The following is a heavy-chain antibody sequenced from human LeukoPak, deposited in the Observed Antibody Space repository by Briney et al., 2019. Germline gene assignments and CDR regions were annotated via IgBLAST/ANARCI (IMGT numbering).Heavy chain of an antibody. Sequence: SAETLSLTCTVSGGSISSYYWSWIRQPPGKGLEGIGYIYYSGSTNYNRSLKSRVTISVDTSKNQFSLKLSSVTSADTAVYYCAREALNAYDSSGYYAWGQGTLVTVSS. J-gene: IGHJ4*02. D-gene: IGHD3-22*01. CDR1: GGSISSYY. CDR2: IYYSGST. V-gene: IGHV4-59*01. CDR3: AREALNAYDSSGYYA.